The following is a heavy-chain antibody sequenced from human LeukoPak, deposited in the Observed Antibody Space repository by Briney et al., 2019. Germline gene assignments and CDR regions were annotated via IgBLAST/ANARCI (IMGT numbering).Heavy chain of an antibody. J-gene: IGHJ4*02. Sequence: ASVKVSCKASGYTFTSYDINWVRQATGQGLEWMGWMNPNSGNTGYAQKFQGRVTMTRDTSISTAYMELSRLRSDDTAVYYCARVPAGTVSLGYWGQGTLVTVSS. CDR3: ARVPAGTVSLGY. CDR1: GYTFTSYD. D-gene: IGHD6-19*01. CDR2: MNPNSGNT. V-gene: IGHV1-8*01.